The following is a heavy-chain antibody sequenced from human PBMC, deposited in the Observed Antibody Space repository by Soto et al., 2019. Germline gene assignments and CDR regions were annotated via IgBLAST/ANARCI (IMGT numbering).Heavy chain of an antibody. CDR3: TTEPPLPGIAVAGPFDY. Sequence: PGGSLRLSCAASGFTFSNALMSWVRQAPGKGLEWVGRIKSKTDGGTTDYAAPVKGRFTISRDDSKNTLYLQMNSLKTEDTAVYYCTTEPPLPGIAVAGPFDYWGQGTLVTVSS. CDR2: IKSKTDGGTT. J-gene: IGHJ4*02. V-gene: IGHV3-15*01. CDR1: GFTFSNAL. D-gene: IGHD6-19*01.